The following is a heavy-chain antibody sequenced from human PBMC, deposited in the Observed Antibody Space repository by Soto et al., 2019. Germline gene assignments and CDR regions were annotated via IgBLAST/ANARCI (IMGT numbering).Heavy chain of an antibody. J-gene: IGHJ6*03. D-gene: IGHD3-3*01. CDR3: ARVMFFDYYIDV. V-gene: IGHV4-31*03. CDR2: IYYSGST. CDR1: GGSISSGGYY. Sequence: PSETLSLTCTVSGGSISSGGYYWCWIRQHPGKGLEWIGYIYYSGSTYYNPSLKSRVTISVDTSKNQFSLKLSSVTAAVTAVYYCARVMFFDYYIDVWGKGTSVTVSS.